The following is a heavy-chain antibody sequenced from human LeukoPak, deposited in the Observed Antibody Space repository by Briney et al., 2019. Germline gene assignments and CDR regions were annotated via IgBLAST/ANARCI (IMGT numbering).Heavy chain of an antibody. D-gene: IGHD6-25*01. CDR1: GFTFSSYS. CDR2: ISSSSSYI. CDR3: ARARAAMAVPWNY. J-gene: IGHJ4*02. Sequence: PGGSLRLSCAASGFTFSSYSMNWVRQAPGKGLGWVSSISSSSSYIYYADSVKGRFTISRDNAKNSLYLQMNSLRAEDTAVYYCARARAAMAVPWNYWGQGTLVTVSS. V-gene: IGHV3-21*01.